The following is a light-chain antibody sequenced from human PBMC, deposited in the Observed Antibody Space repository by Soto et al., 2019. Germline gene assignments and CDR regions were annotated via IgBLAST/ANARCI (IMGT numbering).Light chain of an antibody. V-gene: IGKV3-20*01. CDR1: QRVSIR. CDR3: QHYYGTSPIT. Sequence: VLTQSPGTLSLSPGERATLSCRASQRVSIRLAWYQHKSGQAPRLLISGASSRATGIPDRFSGSGSGTDFTLTISRLEPEDFAMYYCQHYYGTSPITFGQGTRLEIK. CDR2: GAS. J-gene: IGKJ5*01.